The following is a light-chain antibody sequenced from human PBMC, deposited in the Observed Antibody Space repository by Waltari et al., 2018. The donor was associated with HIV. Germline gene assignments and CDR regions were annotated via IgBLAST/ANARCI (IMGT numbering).Light chain of an antibody. CDR2: EVY. CDR1: SSDVGAYNH. CDR3: SSYAGSNNLV. V-gene: IGLV2-8*01. Sequence: QSALTQPPSASGSPGQSVIISCTGTSSDVGAYNHVYWYQQHPGKAPKLMIFEVYKRPSGVPDRFFGSKSDNTASLTVSGLQAEDEAVYYCSSYAGSNNLVFGGGTKLTVL. J-gene: IGLJ2*01.